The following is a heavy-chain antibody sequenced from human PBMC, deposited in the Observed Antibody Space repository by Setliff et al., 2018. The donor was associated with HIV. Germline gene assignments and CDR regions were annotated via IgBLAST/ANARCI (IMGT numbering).Heavy chain of an antibody. V-gene: IGHV1-8*02. J-gene: IGHJ4*02. Sequence: ASVKVSCKTSGDTFTSYDINWVRQAAGHGLEWMGWMTPYSGNTGYAQKFQGRVSMTRNTSISTAYMELRSLRSDDTAVYYCARDTNLIYDSSGYYPYTFDYWGQGTLVTVSS. CDR1: GDTFTSYD. CDR3: ARDTNLIYDSSGYYPYTFDY. D-gene: IGHD3-22*01. CDR2: MTPYSGNT.